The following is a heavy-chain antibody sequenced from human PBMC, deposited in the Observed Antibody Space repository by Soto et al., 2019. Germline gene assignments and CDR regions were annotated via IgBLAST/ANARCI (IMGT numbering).Heavy chain of an antibody. D-gene: IGHD1-7*01. V-gene: IGHV4-31*03. CDR3: TTGTTGYYYYMDV. Sequence: QVQLQESGPGLVKPSQTLSLTCTVSGVSISSGGYYWSWIRQHPGKGLEWIGYIYYSGSTYYNPSLKSRNTISVDTSKNQFSLKLSSVTAADTARYYCTTGTTGYYYYMDVWGKGTTVTVSS. CDR2: IYYSGST. CDR1: GVSISSGGYY. J-gene: IGHJ6*03.